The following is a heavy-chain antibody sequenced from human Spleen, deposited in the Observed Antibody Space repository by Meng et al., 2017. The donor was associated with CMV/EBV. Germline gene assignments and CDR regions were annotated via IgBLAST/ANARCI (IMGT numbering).Heavy chain of an antibody. CDR1: GYTFTTYY. Sequence: ASVKVSCKASGYTFTTYYMHWVRQAPGQGLEWMGIINPSGGSTTYAQKFQGRVTMARDTSTSTVYMEPSSLRSEDTAVYYCARRGTLLSFDYWGQGTLVTVSS. J-gene: IGHJ4*02. CDR3: ARRGTLLSFDY. D-gene: IGHD2-15*01. V-gene: IGHV1-46*01. CDR2: INPSGGST.